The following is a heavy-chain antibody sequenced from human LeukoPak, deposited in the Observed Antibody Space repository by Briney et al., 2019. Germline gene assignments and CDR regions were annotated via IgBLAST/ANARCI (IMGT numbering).Heavy chain of an antibody. J-gene: IGHJ4*02. CDR2: IYHSGST. CDR3: AREGGTSYGSGSYYKYFDY. CDR1: GGSFSGYY. Sequence: SETLSLTCAVYGGSFSGYYWSWIRQPPGKGLEWIGYIYHSGSTYYNPSLKSRVTISVDRSKNQFSLKLSSVTAADTAVYYCAREGGTSYGSGSYYKYFDYWGQGTLVTVSS. V-gene: IGHV4-34*01. D-gene: IGHD3-10*01.